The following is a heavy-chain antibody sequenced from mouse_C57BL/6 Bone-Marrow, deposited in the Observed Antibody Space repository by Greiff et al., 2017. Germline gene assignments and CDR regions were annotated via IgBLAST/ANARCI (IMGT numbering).Heavy chain of an antibody. V-gene: IGHV1-54*01. J-gene: IGHJ3*01. D-gene: IGHD2-3*01. CDR1: GYAFTTYL. CDR2: LNPGSGGT. Sequence: QVQLQQSGAELVRPGTSVKVSCKASGYAFTTYLIEWVKQRPGQGLEWIGVLNPGSGGTNYTETFQGKATLTADNSSSTAYMQLSSLTSEDSAVYFCARDDDNGFAYWGQGTLVTVSA. CDR3: ARDDDNGFAY.